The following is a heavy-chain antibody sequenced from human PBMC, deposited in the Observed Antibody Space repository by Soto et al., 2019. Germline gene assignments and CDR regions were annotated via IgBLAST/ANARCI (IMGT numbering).Heavy chain of an antibody. J-gene: IGHJ6*02. CDR2: INPNSGGT. CDR1: GYTFTGYY. D-gene: IGHD3-9*01. Sequence: GASVKVSCKASGYTFTGYYMHWVRQAPGQGLEWMGWINPNSGGTNYAQKFQGWVTMTRDTSISTAYMELSRLRSDDTAVYYCAREGRIRNYEILAGKTYGMDVWGQGTTVTVSS. V-gene: IGHV1-2*04. CDR3: AREGRIRNYEILAGKTYGMDV.